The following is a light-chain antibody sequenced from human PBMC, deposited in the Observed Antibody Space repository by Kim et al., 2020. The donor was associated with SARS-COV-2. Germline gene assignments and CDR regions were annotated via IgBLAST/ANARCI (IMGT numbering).Light chain of an antibody. V-gene: IGKV1-5*03. Sequence: TASVGARVTIPCRASQSISSWLAWYQQKPGKALKVLMYRAYSLESGVQSRLSGSGSGTEFTLTNSSLHHDDFATYYCQQYSTLWTFGQGTKVDIK. CDR2: RAY. J-gene: IGKJ1*01. CDR3: QQYSTLWT. CDR1: QSISSW.